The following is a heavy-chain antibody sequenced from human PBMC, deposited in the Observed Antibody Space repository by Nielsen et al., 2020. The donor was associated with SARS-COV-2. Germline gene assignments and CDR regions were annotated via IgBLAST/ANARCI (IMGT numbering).Heavy chain of an antibody. Sequence: GGSLRLSCAASGFTFSSYWMHWVRQAPGKGLVWVSRINSDGSSTSYADSVKGRFTISRDNAKNTLYLQMNSLRAEDTAVYYCARSRDGHNPEGDAFDIWGQGTMVTVSS. CDR2: INSDGSST. CDR1: GFTFSSYW. V-gene: IGHV3-74*01. D-gene: IGHD5-24*01. J-gene: IGHJ3*02. CDR3: ARSRDGHNPEGDAFDI.